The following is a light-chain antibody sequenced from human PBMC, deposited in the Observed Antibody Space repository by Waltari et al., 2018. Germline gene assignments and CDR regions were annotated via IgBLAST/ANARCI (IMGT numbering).Light chain of an antibody. CDR2: GAS. V-gene: IGKV3-20*01. CDR3: QQYGSSPYT. CDR1: QTIKSSH. J-gene: IGKJ2*01. Sequence: ESVLMQSPGTLSLSPGERVTLSCRASQTIKSSHLACYQQKAGQAPRLRIYGASSRATGIPDRFSGGGSGTDFTLTINRLQPEDFAVYHCQQYGSSPYTFGQGTKLAIK.